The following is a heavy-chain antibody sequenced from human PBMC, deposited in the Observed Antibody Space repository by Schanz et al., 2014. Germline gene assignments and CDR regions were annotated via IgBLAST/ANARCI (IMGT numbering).Heavy chain of an antibody. Sequence: QVQLQESGPGLVKPSETLSLTCTVSSASIRTYYWSWIRQPPGKGLEWIGYIYYSGSTTYNPSLKSRVPISVDTSKKQFSLNLSSVTAADTAVYYCARGRVVPAAPEFAYWGQGILVTVSS. CDR3: ARGRVVPAAPEFAY. CDR2: IYYSGST. V-gene: IGHV4-59*01. D-gene: IGHD2-2*01. CDR1: SASIRTYY. J-gene: IGHJ4*02.